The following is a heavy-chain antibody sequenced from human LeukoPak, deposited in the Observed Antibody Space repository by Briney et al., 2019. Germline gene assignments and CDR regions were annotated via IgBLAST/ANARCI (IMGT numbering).Heavy chain of an antibody. V-gene: IGHV4-59*01. CDR2: IYYSGST. CDR3: ARDQYYDFWSGYWDNWFDP. D-gene: IGHD3-3*01. Sequence: SETLSLTCTVSGGSISSYYWSWIRQPPGKGLEWIGYIYYSGSTNYNPSLKSRVTISVDTSKNQFSLKLSSVTAADTAVYYCARDQYYDFWSGYWDNWFDPWGQGTLVTVSS. J-gene: IGHJ5*02. CDR1: GGSISSYY.